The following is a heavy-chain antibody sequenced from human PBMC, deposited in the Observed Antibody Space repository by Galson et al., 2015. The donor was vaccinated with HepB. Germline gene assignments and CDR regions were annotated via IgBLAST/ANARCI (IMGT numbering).Heavy chain of an antibody. Sequence: SLRLSCAGSGFIFSAYGMHWVRQAPGKGLEWVAFMQDDGRNKYYADSVKGRFTISRDNSKNTLYLQMNSLRAEDTAVYYCARGSSLYGSGSYFDYWGQGTLVTVSS. CDR2: MQDDGRNK. CDR3: ARGSSLYGSGSYFDY. J-gene: IGHJ4*02. D-gene: IGHD3-10*01. V-gene: IGHV3-33*05. CDR1: GFIFSAYG.